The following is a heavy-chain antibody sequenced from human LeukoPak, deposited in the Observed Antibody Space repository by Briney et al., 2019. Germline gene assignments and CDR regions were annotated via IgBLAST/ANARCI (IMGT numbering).Heavy chain of an antibody. D-gene: IGHD6-13*01. CDR3: ARSGPYSSSWYDKFDY. V-gene: IGHV1-2*02. CDR2: INPDSGGT. Sequence: ASVKVSFKASGYPFTGYYMHWVRQAPGHGPEWMGWINPDSGGTKYAQKFQGRVTMTRDTSISTAYMELSRLRFDDTAVYYCARSGPYSSSWYDKFDYWGQGTLVTVSS. J-gene: IGHJ4*02. CDR1: GYPFTGYY.